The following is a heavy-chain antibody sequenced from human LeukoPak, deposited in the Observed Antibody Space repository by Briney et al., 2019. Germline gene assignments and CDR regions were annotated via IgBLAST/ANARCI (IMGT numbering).Heavy chain of an antibody. V-gene: IGHV4-59*08. Sequence: PSETLSLTCTVSGGSISSYYWSWIRQSPGKGLEWIGYIYYSGSTKNPSLKSRVTILLDMSKNQFSLKLSSVSAADTAVYYCARGYYFMDVWGKGTRVTVSS. J-gene: IGHJ6*03. CDR3: ARGYYFMDV. CDR2: IYYSGST. CDR1: GGSISSYY.